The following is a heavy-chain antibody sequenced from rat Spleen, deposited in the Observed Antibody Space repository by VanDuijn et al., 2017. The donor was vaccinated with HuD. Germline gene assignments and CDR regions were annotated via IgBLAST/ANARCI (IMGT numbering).Heavy chain of an antibody. CDR2: ISPSGGST. D-gene: IGHD1-6*01. J-gene: IGHJ2*01. CDR3: ATTYTTDYYFYFDY. Sequence: EVQLVESGGGLVQPGRSLKLSCAASGFTFSNYGMHWIRQAPTKGLEWVASISPSGGSTYYRDSVKGRFTISRDNAKSTLYLQMDSLRSEDTATYYCATTYTTDYYFYFDYWGQGVMVTVSS. V-gene: IGHV5-19*01. CDR1: GFTFSNYG.